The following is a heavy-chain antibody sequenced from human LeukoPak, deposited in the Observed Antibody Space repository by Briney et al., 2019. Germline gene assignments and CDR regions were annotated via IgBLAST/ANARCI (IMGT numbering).Heavy chain of an antibody. V-gene: IGHV4-4*07. CDR3: ARSSLAVYFDY. CDR1: GGSISSYY. CDR2: VFTRGTT. Sequence: KASETLSLTCTVSGGSISSYYWNWIRQPAGKRLEWLGHVFTRGTTNYNASLEGRLTISLDTARNQFSLYLSSVTAADTAMYFCARSSLAVYFDYWGQGTLVTASS. D-gene: IGHD6-19*01. J-gene: IGHJ4*02.